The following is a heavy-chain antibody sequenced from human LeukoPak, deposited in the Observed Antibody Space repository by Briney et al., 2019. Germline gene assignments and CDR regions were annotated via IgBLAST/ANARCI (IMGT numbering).Heavy chain of an antibody. V-gene: IGHV3-48*03. Sequence: GGSLRLSCAASGFTFSSYEMNWVRQAPGKGLEWVSYTSSSGSTIYCADSVKGRFTISRDNAKNSLYLQMNSLGAEDTAVYYCAELGITMIGGVWGKGTTVTISS. CDR3: AELGITMIGGV. J-gene: IGHJ6*04. CDR2: TSSSGSTI. D-gene: IGHD3-10*02. CDR1: GFTFSSYE.